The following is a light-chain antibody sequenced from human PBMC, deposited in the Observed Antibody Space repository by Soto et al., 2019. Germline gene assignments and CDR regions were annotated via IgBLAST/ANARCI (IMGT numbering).Light chain of an antibody. CDR3: QQYSRYSWT. CDR2: DAS. Sequence: DIQMTQSPSTLSASVGDRVTITCRASQSVSSWLAWYQQKPGKAPELLIFDASSLESRVPSRFSGSGSGTECTLTISSLQLDDFATYYCQQYSRYSWTFGQGTKVEIK. V-gene: IGKV1-5*01. J-gene: IGKJ1*01. CDR1: QSVSSW.